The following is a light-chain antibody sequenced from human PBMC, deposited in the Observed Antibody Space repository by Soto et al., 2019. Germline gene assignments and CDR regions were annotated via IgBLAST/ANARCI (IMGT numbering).Light chain of an antibody. Sequence: AIRMTQSPSSLSASTGDRVTITCRARQGISSYLAWYQQKPGKAPKLLIYAASTLQSWVPSRFSGSGSGTDFTITISCLKSEDFAAYYCQQYYSYPLFGGGTTVAIE. J-gene: IGKJ4*01. CDR1: QGISSY. CDR2: AAS. V-gene: IGKV1-8*01. CDR3: QQYYSYPL.